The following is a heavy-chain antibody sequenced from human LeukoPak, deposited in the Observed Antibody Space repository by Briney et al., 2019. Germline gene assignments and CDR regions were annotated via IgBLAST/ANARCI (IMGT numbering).Heavy chain of an antibody. Sequence: PSETLSLTCTVSGGSISSGGYYWSWIRQPPGKGLEWIGYIYHSGSTYYNPSLKSRVTISVDRSKNQFSLKLSSVTAADTAVYYCAREGHYDPWDWGQGTLVTVSS. CDR2: IYHSGST. J-gene: IGHJ4*02. CDR1: GGSISSGGYY. CDR3: AREGHYDPWD. V-gene: IGHV4-30-2*01. D-gene: IGHD3-3*01.